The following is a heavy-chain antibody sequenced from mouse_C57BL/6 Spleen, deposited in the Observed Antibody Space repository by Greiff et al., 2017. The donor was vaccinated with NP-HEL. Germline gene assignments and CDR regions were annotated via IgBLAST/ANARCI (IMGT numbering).Heavy chain of an antibody. V-gene: IGHV5-6*03. CDR1: GFTFSSYA. J-gene: IGHJ4*01. CDR2: ISSGGSYT. D-gene: IGHD2-4*01. CDR3: ARHLDYDEDYYAMDY. Sequence: EVKLVESGEGLVKPGGSLKLSCAASGFTFSSYAMSWVRQTPDKRLEWVATISSGGSYTYYPDSVKGRFTISRDNAKNTLYLQMSSLKSEDTAMYYCARHLDYDEDYYAMDYWGQGTSVTVSS.